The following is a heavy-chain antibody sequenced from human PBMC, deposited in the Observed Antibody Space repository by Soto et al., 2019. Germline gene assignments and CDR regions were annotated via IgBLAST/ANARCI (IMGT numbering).Heavy chain of an antibody. Sequence: SVKASCKASGGTFSIYAISWVRQAPGQGLEWMGGIIPIFGTANYAQKFQGRVTITADESTSTAYMELSSLRSEDTAVYYCARADYYDSSGYYRLFDIWGQGTMVTVSS. D-gene: IGHD3-22*01. CDR1: GGTFSIYA. J-gene: IGHJ3*02. V-gene: IGHV1-69*01. CDR3: ARADYYDSSGYYRLFDI. CDR2: IIPIFGTA.